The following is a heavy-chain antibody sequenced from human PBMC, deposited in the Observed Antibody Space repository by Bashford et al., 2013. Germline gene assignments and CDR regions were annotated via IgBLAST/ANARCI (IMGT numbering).Heavy chain of an antibody. D-gene: IGHD3-9*01. CDR3: AIYYDILTGSPSAFDI. J-gene: IGHJ3*02. V-gene: IGHV1-18*01. CDR1: GYTFTSYG. Sequence: SVKVSCKASGYTFTSYGISWVRQAPGQGLEWMGWISAYNGNTNYAQKLQGRVTMTTDTSTSTAYMELRSLRSDDTAVYYCAIYYDILTGSPSAFDIWGQGTMVTVSS. CDR2: ISAYNGNT.